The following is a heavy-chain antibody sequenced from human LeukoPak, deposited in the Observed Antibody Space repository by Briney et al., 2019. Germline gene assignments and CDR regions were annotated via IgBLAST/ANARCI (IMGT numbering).Heavy chain of an antibody. CDR2: IKQDGSEK. V-gene: IGHV3-7*03. Sequence: HAGGSLRLSCAASGFDFSNYWMYWVRQAPGKGLEWVANIKQDGSEKYYVDSVRGRFTISRDNAKNSLSLQMNSLRAEDTAVYYCASNYGGWGLGTLVTVSS. J-gene: IGHJ4*02. CDR1: GFDFSNYW. D-gene: IGHD4-11*01. CDR3: ASNYGG.